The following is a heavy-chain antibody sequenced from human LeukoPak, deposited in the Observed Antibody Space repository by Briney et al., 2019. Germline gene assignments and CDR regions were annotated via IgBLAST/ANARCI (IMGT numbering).Heavy chain of an antibody. CDR2: ISYSGST. V-gene: IGHV4-39*01. J-gene: IGHJ6*03. CDR3: ASKQWVYYYMDV. CDR1: VGSISSSNYY. D-gene: IGHD1-26*01. Sequence: PSETLSLTCTVSVGSISSSNYYWGWVRQPPGKGLEWIGSISYSGSTYYNPSLKSRVTIIVYTSKNQSSPKCSAVTVAYSSIYYFASKQWVYYYMDVWGKGTTVTVSS.